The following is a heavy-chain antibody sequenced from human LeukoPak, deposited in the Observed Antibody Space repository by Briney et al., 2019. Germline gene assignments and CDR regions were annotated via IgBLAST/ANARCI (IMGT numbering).Heavy chain of an antibody. V-gene: IGHV3-7*01. CDR2: IKQDGSEK. Sequence: GGSLRLSCAASGFTFVGYWMSWVRQAPGKGLEWVANIKQDGSEKYYVDSVKGRFTISRDNTKNSLYLQMNSLRAEDTAVYYCARDYGDFRTVPLDQWGQGTLVTVSS. D-gene: IGHD4-17*01. CDR3: ARDYGDFRTVPLDQ. CDR1: GFTFVGYW. J-gene: IGHJ4*02.